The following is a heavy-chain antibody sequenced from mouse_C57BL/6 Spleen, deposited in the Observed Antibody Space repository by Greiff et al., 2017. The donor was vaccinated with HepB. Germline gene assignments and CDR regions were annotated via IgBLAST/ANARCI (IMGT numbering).Heavy chain of an antibody. J-gene: IGHJ3*01. CDR1: GYTFTDYN. Sequence: EVQLQQSGPELVKPGASVKIPCKASGYTFTDYNMDWVKQSHGKSLEWIGDINPNNGGTIYNQKFKGKATLTVDKSSSTAYMELRSLTSEDTAVYYCARKTRYDYIAYWGQGTLVTVSA. D-gene: IGHD2-4*01. V-gene: IGHV1-18*01. CDR2: INPNNGGT. CDR3: ARKTRYDYIAY.